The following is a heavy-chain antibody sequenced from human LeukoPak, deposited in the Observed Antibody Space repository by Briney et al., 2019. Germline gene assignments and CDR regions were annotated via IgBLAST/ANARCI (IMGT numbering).Heavy chain of an antibody. D-gene: IGHD3-9*01. CDR3: FKQKTAYDILTGYYSNWFDP. Sequence: PSETLSLSCAVYGRSFSGYYWSWIRQPPGKGLNWIVQINHRGSTNYNPSLKSRVTISVDTSKNQFSLKLSSVTAADTAVFFFFKQKTAYDILTGYYSNWFDPWGQGTLVTVSS. CDR2: INHRGST. CDR1: GRSFSGYY. J-gene: IGHJ5*02. V-gene: IGHV4-34*01.